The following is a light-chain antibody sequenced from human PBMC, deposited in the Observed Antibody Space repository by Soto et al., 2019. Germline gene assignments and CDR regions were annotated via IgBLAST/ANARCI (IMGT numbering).Light chain of an antibody. J-gene: IGLJ1*01. V-gene: IGLV2-8*01. CDR2: DVY. CDR3: SSYAGNNKDV. CDR1: SSDVGGYNY. Sequence: QSALAQPPPASGSPGQSVTISCTGTSSDVGGYNYVSWYQHHPGEAPKLILFDVYKRPSGVPDRFSGSKSGNTASLTVSGLQAEDEADYYCSSYAGNNKDVFGTGTKLTVL.